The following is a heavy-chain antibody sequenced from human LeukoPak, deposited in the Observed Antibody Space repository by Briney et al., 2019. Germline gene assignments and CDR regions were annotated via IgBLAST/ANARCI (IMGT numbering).Heavy chain of an antibody. CDR2: ISGSGSST. J-gene: IGHJ4*02. CDR3: AKLVSSTSLGDY. D-gene: IGHD2-2*01. Sequence: GGSLRLSCAASGFTFNSYAMSWVRQAPGKGLEWVSAISGSGSSTYYADSVKGRFTISRDNSKNTLYLQMNSLRAEDTAVYYCAKLVSSTSLGDYWGQGTLVTVSS. V-gene: IGHV3-23*01. CDR1: GFTFNSYA.